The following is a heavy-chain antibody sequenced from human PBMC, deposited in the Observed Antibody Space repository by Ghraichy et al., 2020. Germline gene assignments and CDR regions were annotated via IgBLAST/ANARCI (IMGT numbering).Heavy chain of an antibody. CDR1: GFTFSDHA. Sequence: LSLTCVASGFTFSDHAMSWVRQSPGKGLEWVSSVGGSGDSTYYTDSVKGRFTISRDNSKNTVYLQMNSLRAEDTALYYCAKERYYLLEGACDIWGQGTMLTVSS. D-gene: IGHD3-10*02. CDR2: VGGSGDST. V-gene: IGHV3-23*01. J-gene: IGHJ3*02. CDR3: AKERYYLLEGACDI.